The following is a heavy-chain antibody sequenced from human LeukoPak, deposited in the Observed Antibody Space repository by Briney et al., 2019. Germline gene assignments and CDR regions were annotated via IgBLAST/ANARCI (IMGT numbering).Heavy chain of an antibody. CDR2: INGDGSST. J-gene: IGHJ4*02. CDR1: GFTLSDYW. Sequence: PGGSLRLSCAASGFTLSDYWMHWVRQAPGKGLVWVSRINGDGSSTTYADSVKGRFTISRDNAKNTLYLQMNSLRDEDTAVYYCVYSGNYRFDYWGQGTLVTVSS. D-gene: IGHD1-26*01. CDR3: VYSGNYRFDY. V-gene: IGHV3-74*01.